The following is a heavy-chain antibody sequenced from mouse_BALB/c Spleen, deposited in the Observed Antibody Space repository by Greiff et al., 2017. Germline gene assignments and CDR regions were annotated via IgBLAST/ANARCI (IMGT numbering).Heavy chain of an antibody. J-gene: IGHJ4*01. CDR3: ARDGDGNYGRAMDD. CDR1: GFTFSDYY. Sequence: EVQLVESGGGLVKPGGSLKLSCAASGFTFSDYYMYWVRQTPEKRLEWVATISDGGSYTYYPDSVKGRFTISRDNAKNNLYLQMSSLKSEDTAMYYCARDGDGNYGRAMDDWGQGTSVTVSS. V-gene: IGHV5-4*02. CDR2: ISDGGSYT. D-gene: IGHD2-1*01.